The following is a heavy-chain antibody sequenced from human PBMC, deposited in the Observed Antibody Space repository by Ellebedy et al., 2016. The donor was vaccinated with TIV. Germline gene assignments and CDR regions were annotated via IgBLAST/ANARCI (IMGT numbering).Heavy chain of an antibody. CDR3: AKGITAAVVEGSLFDP. CDR1: GFTFSSYT. V-gene: IGHV3-23*01. D-gene: IGHD6-13*01. J-gene: IGHJ5*02. Sequence: GESLKISCAASGFTFSSYTMRWVRQAPGKGLEWVSDISGSGGGTYYADSVKVRFTISRDNSKNTLYLQMNSLRVEDTAVYYCAKGITAAVVEGSLFDPWGQGTLVTVSS. CDR2: ISGSGGGT.